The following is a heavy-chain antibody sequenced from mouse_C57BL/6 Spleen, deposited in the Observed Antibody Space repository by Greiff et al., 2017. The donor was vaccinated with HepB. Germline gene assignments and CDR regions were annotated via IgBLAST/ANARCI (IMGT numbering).Heavy chain of an antibody. CDR2: IHPNSGST. CDR1: GYTFTSYW. CDR3: ARYNGSSYWYFDV. J-gene: IGHJ1*03. D-gene: IGHD1-1*01. V-gene: IGHV1-64*01. Sequence: QVQLQQPGAELVKPGASVKLSCKASGYTFTSYWMHWVKQRPGQGLEWIAMIHPNSGSTNYNEKFKSKATLTVDKSSSTAYMQLSSLTSEDSAVYYCARYNGSSYWYFDVWGTGTTVTVSS.